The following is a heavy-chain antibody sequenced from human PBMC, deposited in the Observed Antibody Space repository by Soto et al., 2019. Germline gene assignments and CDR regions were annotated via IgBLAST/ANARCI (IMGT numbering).Heavy chain of an antibody. Sequence: PTETVSVTCPVSGGSVNSDTYYWSWIRHPPGKGLEWIGSIYYSGMTNYNPSLKSRVTISVDTSKNQFSLKLSSVTAADTAVYYCARENRVFLNWFEPWAQVSVVIVT. CDR2: IYYSGMT. CDR1: GGSVNSDTYY. CDR3: ARENRVFLNWFEP. J-gene: IGHJ5*02. V-gene: IGHV4-61*01.